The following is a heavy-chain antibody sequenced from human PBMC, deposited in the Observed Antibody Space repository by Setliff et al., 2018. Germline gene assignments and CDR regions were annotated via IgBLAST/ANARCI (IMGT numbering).Heavy chain of an antibody. V-gene: IGHV3-48*03. D-gene: IGHD3-22*01. J-gene: IGHJ2*01. CDR1: GFTFSSYE. CDR3: ARDPNSSGDYWYFDL. CDR2: ISSSGSKI. Sequence: PGGSLRLSCAASGFTFSSYEMNWVRQAPGKGLEWVSYISSSGSKIYYADSVKGRFTISRDNAKNSLDLQMNSLRAEDTAVYYCARDPNSSGDYWYFDLWGRGTLVTVSS.